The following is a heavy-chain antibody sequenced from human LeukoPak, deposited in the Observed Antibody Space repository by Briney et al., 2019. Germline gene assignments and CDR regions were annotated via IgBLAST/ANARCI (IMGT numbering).Heavy chain of an antibody. D-gene: IGHD3-22*01. Sequence: PSETLSLTCTVSGDSMGNYYWNWLRQPAGKGLEWIGRIRSDGTTYANPSLESAVTMSVDTSNNHISLRVSSATAADTAVYYCARSTGFYTTYYMDVWGKGTTVTVSS. CDR1: GDSMGNYY. CDR2: IRSDGTT. CDR3: ARSTGFYTTYYMDV. V-gene: IGHV4-4*07. J-gene: IGHJ6*03.